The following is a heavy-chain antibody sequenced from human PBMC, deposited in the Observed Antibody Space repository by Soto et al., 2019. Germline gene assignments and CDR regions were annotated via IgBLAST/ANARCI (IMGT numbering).Heavy chain of an antibody. D-gene: IGHD1-26*01. J-gene: IGHJ4*02. V-gene: IGHV1-45*02. CDR1: GNTFTYRY. CDR3: AGGGAGSGPFTWEPPDH. CDR2: ITPFSGDV. Sequence: SVKVSCKALGNTFTYRYLHWVRQAPGQALEWMGWITPFSGDVHYAQKFQERVTITRDRSINTAYMQMSSLRSEDTAMYFCAGGGAGSGPFTWEPPDHWGQGTLVTVSS.